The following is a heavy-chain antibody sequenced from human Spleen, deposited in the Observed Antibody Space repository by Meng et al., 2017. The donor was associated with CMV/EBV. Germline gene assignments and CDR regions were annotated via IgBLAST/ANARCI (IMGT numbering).Heavy chain of an antibody. V-gene: IGHV4-39*07. CDR1: GGSISSSSYS. Sequence: SETLSLTCTVSGGSISSSSYSWGWVRQSPGKGLEWIGNIYYSGDTNFNPSLKSRLTMSVDTSKNQFSLKLSSVTAADTAVYYCARVRSYAGGVFDIWGQGTMVTVSS. CDR2: IYYSGDT. J-gene: IGHJ3*02. CDR3: ARVRSYAGGVFDI. D-gene: IGHD2-8*02.